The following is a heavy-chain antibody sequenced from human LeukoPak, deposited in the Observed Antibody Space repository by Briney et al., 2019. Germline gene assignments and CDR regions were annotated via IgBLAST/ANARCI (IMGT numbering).Heavy chain of an antibody. CDR1: GFTVSSNY. D-gene: IGHD3-16*01. CDR2: IYSGGST. V-gene: IGHV3-53*05. CDR3: ASITAGDPPYYMDV. Sequence: GGSLRLSCAASGFTVSSNYMSWVRQAPGKGLEWVSVIYSGGSTYYADSVKGRFTFSRDNSKNTLYLQMNSLRAEDTAVYYCASITAGDPPYYMDVWGKGTTVTVSS. J-gene: IGHJ6*03.